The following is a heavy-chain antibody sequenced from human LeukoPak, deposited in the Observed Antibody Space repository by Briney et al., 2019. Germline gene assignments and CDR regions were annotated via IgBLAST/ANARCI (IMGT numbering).Heavy chain of an antibody. D-gene: IGHD5-18*01. CDR3: ARVKRGYSYGLGEAWFDP. CDR1: GFTFSNAW. Sequence: GGSLRLSCAASGFTFSNAWMSWVRQAPGKGLEWVGRIKSKNDGGTTDYAAPVKGRFTISRDNSKNTLYLQMNSLRAEDTAVYYCARVKRGYSYGLGEAWFDPWGQGTLVTVSS. CDR2: IKSKNDGGTT. J-gene: IGHJ5*02. V-gene: IGHV3-15*01.